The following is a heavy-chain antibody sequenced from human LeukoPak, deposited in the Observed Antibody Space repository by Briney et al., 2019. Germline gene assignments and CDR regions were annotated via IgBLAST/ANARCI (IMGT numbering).Heavy chain of an antibody. J-gene: IGHJ4*02. V-gene: IGHV1-69*13. CDR3: ARDLRSSGWTFRDY. CDR1: GGTFSSYA. CDR2: IIPIFGTA. Sequence: ASVKVSCKASGGTFSSYAISWMRQAPGQGLEWMGGIIPIFGTANYAQKFQGRVTITADESTSTAYMELSSLRSEDTAVYYCARDLRSSGWTFRDYWGQGTLVTVSS. D-gene: IGHD6-19*01.